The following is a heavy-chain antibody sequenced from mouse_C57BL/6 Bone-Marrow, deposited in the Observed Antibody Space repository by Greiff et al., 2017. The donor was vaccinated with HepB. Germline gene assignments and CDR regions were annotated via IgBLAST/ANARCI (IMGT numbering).Heavy chain of an antibody. D-gene: IGHD1-1*01. V-gene: IGHV1-81*01. Sequence: VKLMESGAELARPGASVKLSCKASGYTFTSYGISWVKQRTGQGLEWIGEIYPRSGNTYYNEKFKGKATLTADKSSSTAYMELRSLTSEDSAVYFCAIYYGSSYGAMDYWGQGTSVTVSS. CDR1: GYTFTSYG. CDR2: IYPRSGNT. CDR3: AIYYGSSYGAMDY. J-gene: IGHJ4*01.